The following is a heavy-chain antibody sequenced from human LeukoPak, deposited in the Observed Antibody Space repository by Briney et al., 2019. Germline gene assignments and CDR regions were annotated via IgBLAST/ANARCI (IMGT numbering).Heavy chain of an antibody. CDR2: IYYSGST. CDR1: GGSISSYY. V-gene: IGHV4-59*01. D-gene: IGHD7-27*01. J-gene: IGHJ4*02. Sequence: SGTLSLTCTVSGGSISSYYWSWIRQPPGKGLERIGYIYYSGSTNYNPSLKSRVTISVDTSKNQFSLKLSSVTAADTAMYYCAEGESGDYFYYWGRGTLVTVSS. CDR3: AEGESGDYFYY.